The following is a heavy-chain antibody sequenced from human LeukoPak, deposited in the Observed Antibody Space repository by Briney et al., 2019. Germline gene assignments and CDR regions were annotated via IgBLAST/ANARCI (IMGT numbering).Heavy chain of an antibody. V-gene: IGHV7-4-1*02. CDR1: GYTFTSYA. J-gene: IGHJ4*02. Sequence: ASVKVSCTASGYTFTSYAMNWVRQAPGQGLEWMGWINTNTGNPTYAQGFTGRFVFSLDTSVSTAYLQISSLKAEDTAVYYCARGPHLSYYDSSGYSPVDYWGQGTLVTVSS. CDR2: INTNTGNP. CDR3: ARGPHLSYYDSSGYSPVDY. D-gene: IGHD3-22*01.